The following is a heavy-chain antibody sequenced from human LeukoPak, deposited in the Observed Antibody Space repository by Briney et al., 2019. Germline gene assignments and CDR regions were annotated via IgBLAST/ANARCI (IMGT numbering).Heavy chain of an antibody. Sequence: GSLRLSCAASGFTVSTNYMSWGRQAPGKGLEWVSVIYSDGRTYYADSVKGRFTISRDNSKNTLYLQMNSLRAEDTAVYYCARDSGIFDVFDIWGQGTMVTVSS. D-gene: IGHD2-15*01. CDR2: IYSDGRT. J-gene: IGHJ3*02. CDR1: GFTVSTNY. CDR3: ARDSGIFDVFDI. V-gene: IGHV3-53*01.